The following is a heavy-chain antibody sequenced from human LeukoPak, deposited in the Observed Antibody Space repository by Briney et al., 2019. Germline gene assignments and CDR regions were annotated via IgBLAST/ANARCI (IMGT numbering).Heavy chain of an antibody. D-gene: IGHD6-13*01. V-gene: IGHV1-18*01. CDR2: ISAYNGNT. CDR1: GYTFTSYG. CDR3: ARDNQLGVRSYFDY. Sequence: ASVKVSCKASGYTFTSYGISWVRQAPGQGLEWMGWISAYNGNTNYAQKLQGRVTMTTDTSTSTAYMELRGLRSDDTAVYYCARDNQLGVRSYFDYWGQGTLVTVSS. J-gene: IGHJ4*02.